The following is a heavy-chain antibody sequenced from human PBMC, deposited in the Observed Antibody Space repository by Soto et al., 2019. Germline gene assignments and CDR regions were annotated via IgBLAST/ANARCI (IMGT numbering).Heavy chain of an antibody. CDR3: ARDLRGYGEYYYGMDV. D-gene: IGHD4-17*01. CDR2: IKQDGSEK. Sequence: GGSLRLSCAASGFTFSSYWMSWVRQAPGKGLEWVANIKQDGSEKYYVDSVKGRFTISRDNAKNSLYLQMNSLRAEDTAVYYCARDLRGYGEYYYGMDVWGQGTTVTVSS. J-gene: IGHJ6*02. V-gene: IGHV3-7*01. CDR1: GFTFSSYW.